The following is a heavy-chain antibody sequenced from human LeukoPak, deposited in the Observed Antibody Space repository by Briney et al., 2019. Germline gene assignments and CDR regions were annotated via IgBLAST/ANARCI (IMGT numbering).Heavy chain of an antibody. Sequence: ASVKVSCKASGGTFSSYAISWVRQAPGQGLEWMGWISAYNGNTNYAQKLQGRVTMTTDTSTSTAYMELRSLRSDDTAVYYCARDRRYYDSSGPYFDYWGQGTLVTVSS. CDR2: ISAYNGNT. CDR3: ARDRRYYDSSGPYFDY. CDR1: GGTFSSYA. J-gene: IGHJ4*02. V-gene: IGHV1-18*01. D-gene: IGHD3-22*01.